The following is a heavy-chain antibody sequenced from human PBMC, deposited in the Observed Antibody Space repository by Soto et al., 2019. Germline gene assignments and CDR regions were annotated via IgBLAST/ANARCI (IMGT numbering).Heavy chain of an antibody. CDR2: IYPGDSDT. CDR1: GYSFISYW. J-gene: IGHJ6*02. V-gene: IGHV5-51*01. D-gene: IGHD3-10*01. Sequence: GESLKISCKGSGYSFISYWIGWVRQMPGKGLKWMGIIYPGDSDTRYSPSFQGQVTISADKSISTAYLQWSSLKASDTAMYYCAGGGVRGVITRTRDYYGMDVWGQGTTVTVSS. CDR3: AGGGVRGVITRTRDYYGMDV.